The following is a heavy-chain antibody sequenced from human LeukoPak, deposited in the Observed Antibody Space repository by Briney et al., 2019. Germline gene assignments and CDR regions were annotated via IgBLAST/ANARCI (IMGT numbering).Heavy chain of an antibody. J-gene: IGHJ6*04. CDR2: INTGKGNT. CDR1: GYTFSKYA. V-gene: IGHV1-3*04. Sequence: ASVKVSCKASGYTFSKYAMHGVRQAPGQGREWMGWINTGKGNTKYSQKVQGRVTINRDTSASTAYMELSSLRSEDTAVYYCARDEDVWGKGTTVTVSS. CDR3: ARDEDV.